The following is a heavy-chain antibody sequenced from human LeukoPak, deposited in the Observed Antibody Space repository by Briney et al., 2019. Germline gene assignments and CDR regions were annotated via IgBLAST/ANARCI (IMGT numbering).Heavy chain of an antibody. V-gene: IGHV3-23*01. CDR2: ISGGGRST. CDR1: GLTFGSYA. D-gene: IGHD3-16*01. Sequence: GGSLRLSCAASGLTFGSYAMTWVRQAPGKGLEWVSIISGGGRSTHYADSVKGRFTISRDNSKSTVYLQIDSLRADDTAVYYCATKALLPGGVFDYWGQGTLVTVSS. J-gene: IGHJ4*02. CDR3: ATKALLPGGVFDY.